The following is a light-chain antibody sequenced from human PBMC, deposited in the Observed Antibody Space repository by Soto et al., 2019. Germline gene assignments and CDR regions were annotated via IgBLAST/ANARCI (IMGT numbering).Light chain of an antibody. Sequence: EIVMTQSPATLSVSPGERASFSCRASQSGSRNLAWYQQKPGQAPRLLIYGASTRATGVPARFSGRGSGTEFTLTISSLQSEDFAVYYCQQYNDWPITFGQGTRLEI. CDR1: QSGSRN. J-gene: IGKJ5*01. CDR2: GAS. V-gene: IGKV3-15*01. CDR3: QQYNDWPIT.